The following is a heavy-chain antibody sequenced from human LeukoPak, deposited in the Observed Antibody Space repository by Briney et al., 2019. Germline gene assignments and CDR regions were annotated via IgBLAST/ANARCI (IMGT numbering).Heavy chain of an antibody. V-gene: IGHV1-2*02. Sequence: ASVKVSCKASGYTFTSYGISWVRQAPGQGLEWMGWINPNSGGTNYAQKLQGRVTMTRDTSISTAYMELSRLRSDDTAVYYCARDDSGIGFDPWGQGALVTVSS. J-gene: IGHJ5*02. CDR3: ARDDSGIGFDP. D-gene: IGHD2-21*02. CDR2: INPNSGGT. CDR1: GYTFTSYG.